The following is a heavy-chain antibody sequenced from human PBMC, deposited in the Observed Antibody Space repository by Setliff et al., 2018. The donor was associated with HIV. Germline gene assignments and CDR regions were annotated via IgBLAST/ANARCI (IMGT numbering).Heavy chain of an antibody. Sequence: GGSLRLSCAASGFTFSDYVMYWVRQAPCKGLEWVTVISYDGSNESYADSVKGRFTIPRDNSKNTLYLQMNSLRAEDTAVYYCARDDSNYRQHGMDVWGQGTTVTVSS. J-gene: IGHJ6*02. V-gene: IGHV3-30*04. CDR1: GFTFSDYV. D-gene: IGHD4-4*01. CDR3: ARDDSNYRQHGMDV. CDR2: ISYDGSNE.